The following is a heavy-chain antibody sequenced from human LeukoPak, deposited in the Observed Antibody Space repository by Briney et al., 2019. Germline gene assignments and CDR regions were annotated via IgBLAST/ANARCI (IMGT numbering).Heavy chain of an antibody. V-gene: IGHV1-58*02. J-gene: IGHJ3*02. CDR3: AAEGTEGMAFDI. D-gene: IGHD3-10*01. CDR1: GGTFSSYA. CDR2: IVVGSGNT. Sequence: GASVKVSCKASGGTFSSYAISWVRQAPGQGLEWIGWIVVGSGNTNYAQKFQERVTITRDMSTSTAYMELSSLRSEDTAVYYCAAEGTEGMAFDIWGQGTMVTVSS.